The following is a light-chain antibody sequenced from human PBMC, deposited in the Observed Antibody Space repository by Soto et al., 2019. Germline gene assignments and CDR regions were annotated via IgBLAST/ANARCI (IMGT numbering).Light chain of an antibody. V-gene: IGKV3-11*01. Sequence: EIVMTQSPDTLPVSPGERATLSCRASQSVSSNLAWYQQKPGQAPRFLIYDASNRATGIPDRFSGSGSGTDFTLTFSSLEPEDFAVYYCQQYSNWPITFGQGTRLEI. CDR1: QSVSSN. J-gene: IGKJ5*01. CDR2: DAS. CDR3: QQYSNWPIT.